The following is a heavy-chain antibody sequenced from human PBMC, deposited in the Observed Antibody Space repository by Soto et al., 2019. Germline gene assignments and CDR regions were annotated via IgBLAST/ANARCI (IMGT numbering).Heavy chain of an antibody. CDR2: ISSSSGYI. CDR3: ARVKLGYCISTSCYHDY. Sequence: PGGSLRLSCAASGFTFSSYSMNWVRQAPGKGLEWVSSISSSSGYIYYADSVKGRFTISRDNAKNSLYLQMNSLRAEDTAVYYCARVKLGYCISTSCYHDYWGQGTLVTV. V-gene: IGHV3-21*01. J-gene: IGHJ4*02. CDR1: GFTFSSYS. D-gene: IGHD2-2*01.